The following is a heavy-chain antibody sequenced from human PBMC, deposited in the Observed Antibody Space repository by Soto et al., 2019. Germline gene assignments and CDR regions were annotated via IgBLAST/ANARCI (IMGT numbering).Heavy chain of an antibody. CDR2: IYYSGST. D-gene: IGHD5-12*01. CDR1: GDSISSYY. CDR3: ARGVATIGF. Sequence: PSETLSLTCTVSGDSISSYYWSWIRQPPGKGLEWIGYIYYSGSTNYNPSLKSRVTISVDTPKNQFSLKLTSVTAADTAVYYCARGVATIGFWGQGTLVTVAS. V-gene: IGHV4-59*01. J-gene: IGHJ4*02.